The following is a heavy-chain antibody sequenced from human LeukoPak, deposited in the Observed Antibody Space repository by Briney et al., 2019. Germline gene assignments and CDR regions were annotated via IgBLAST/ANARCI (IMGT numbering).Heavy chain of an antibody. CDR3: ARDLAATVHPSNY. CDR2: IRPSVSTK. CDR1: GFSFNDFY. D-gene: IGHD4-17*01. J-gene: IGHJ4*02. Sequence: VGSLRLSCADPGFSFNDFYMSWVRQAPGKGLGWLSYIRPSVSTKYYTHSVKGRFTISRDNARNSLYLQMNSLRAEDAAVYYCARDLAATVHPSNYWGQGILVTVSS. V-gene: IGHV3-11*01.